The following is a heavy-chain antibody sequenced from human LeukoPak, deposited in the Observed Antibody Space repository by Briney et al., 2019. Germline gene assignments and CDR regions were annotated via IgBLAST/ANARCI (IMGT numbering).Heavy chain of an antibody. CDR2: ISSSSSYI. J-gene: IGHJ5*02. V-gene: IGHV3-21*01. CDR1: GFTFSSYA. Sequence: GGSLRLSCAASGFTFSSYAMHWVRQAPGKGLEWVSSISSSSSYIYYADSVKGRFTISRDNAKNSLYLQMNSLRAEDTAVYYCAREGSSSGRFNWFDPWGQGTLVTVSS. CDR3: AREGSSSGRFNWFDP. D-gene: IGHD6-6*01.